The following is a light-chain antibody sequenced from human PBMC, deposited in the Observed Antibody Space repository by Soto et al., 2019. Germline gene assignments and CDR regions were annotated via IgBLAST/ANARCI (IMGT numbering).Light chain of an antibody. CDR2: GAS. J-gene: IGKJ1*01. CDR3: QHYDSSPPT. CDR1: QSVNSNY. V-gene: IGKV3-20*01. Sequence: EIVLTQSTGTLSLSPGERATLSCRASQSVNSNYLAWYQQKPGQAPRLLIYGASSRATGIPDRFSGSGSGTDFTLTISRLEPEDFAVFFCQHYDSSPPTFGQGTKVEIK.